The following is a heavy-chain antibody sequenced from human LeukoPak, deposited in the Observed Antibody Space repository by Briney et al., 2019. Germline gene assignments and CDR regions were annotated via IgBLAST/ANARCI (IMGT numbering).Heavy chain of an antibody. V-gene: IGHV4-39*01. CDR1: GGSISSSSYY. CDR3: ARSPGGITIFGVVNLFDP. Sequence: SETLSLTCTVSGGSISSSSYYWGWIRQPPGKGLEWIGSIYYSGSTYYNPSLKSRVTISVDTSKNQFSLKLSSVTAADTAVYYCARSPGGITIFGVVNLFDPWGRGTLVTVSS. CDR2: IYYSGST. J-gene: IGHJ5*02. D-gene: IGHD3-3*01.